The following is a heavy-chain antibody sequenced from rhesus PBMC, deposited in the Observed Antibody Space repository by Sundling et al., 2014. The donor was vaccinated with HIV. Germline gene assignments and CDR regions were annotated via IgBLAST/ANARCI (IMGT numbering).Heavy chain of an antibody. D-gene: IGHD2-21*01. CDR3: ARHRGYCTSGSCYVLDFEF. Sequence: QVQLRESGPGLVKPSDTLSLTCAVSGASISNYWWSWIRQSPGKGLEWIGEINGNSGSTNYNPSLKSRVTISRDTSKKQFALQLTSVTAADTAVYYCARHRGYCTSGSCYVLDFEFWGQGALVTVSS. J-gene: IGHJ1*01. CDR2: INGNSGST. V-gene: IGHV4-80*01. CDR1: GASISNYW.